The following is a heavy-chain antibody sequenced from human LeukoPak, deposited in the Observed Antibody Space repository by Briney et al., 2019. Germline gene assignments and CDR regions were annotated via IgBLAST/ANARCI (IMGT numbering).Heavy chain of an antibody. Sequence: PGRSLRLSCAASGFTFDDYAMHWVRQAPGKGLEWVSGISWNSGSIGYADSVKGRFTIFRDNAKNSLYLQMNSLRAEDTALYYCAKEGSWYYFDYWGQGTLVTVSS. D-gene: IGHD6-13*01. CDR2: ISWNSGSI. CDR3: AKEGSWYYFDY. V-gene: IGHV3-9*01. J-gene: IGHJ4*02. CDR1: GFTFDDYA.